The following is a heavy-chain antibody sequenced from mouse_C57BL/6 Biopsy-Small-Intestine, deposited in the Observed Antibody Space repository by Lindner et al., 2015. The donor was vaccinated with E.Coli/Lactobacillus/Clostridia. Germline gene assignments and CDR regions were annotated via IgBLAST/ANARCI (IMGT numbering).Heavy chain of an antibody. D-gene: IGHD2-5*01. CDR3: ARGGSYSNYRYFDV. V-gene: IGHV1S135*01. Sequence: VQLQESGPELVKPGGSVKMSCKASGYSFTGNNMHWVKQSHGKSLEWIGYIDPYNGATTYNQKFKGKATLTADKSSSTAYMQLSSLTSEDSAVYFCARGGSYSNYRYFDVWGAGTTVTVSS. CDR2: IDPYNGAT. CDR1: GYSFTGNN. J-gene: IGHJ1*01.